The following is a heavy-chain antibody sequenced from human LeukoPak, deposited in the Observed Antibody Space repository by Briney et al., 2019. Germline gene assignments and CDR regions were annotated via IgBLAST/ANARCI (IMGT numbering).Heavy chain of an antibody. CDR3: AREWRGYSGYDSDY. J-gene: IGHJ4*02. V-gene: IGHV4-59*12. D-gene: IGHD5-12*01. Sequence: SETLSLTCTVSGGSISSYYWSWIRQPPGKGLEWIGYIYYSGSTNYNPSLKSRVTISVDTSKNQFSLKLSSVTAADTAVYYCAREWRGYSGYDSDYWGQGTLVTVSS. CDR2: IYYSGST. CDR1: GGSISSYY.